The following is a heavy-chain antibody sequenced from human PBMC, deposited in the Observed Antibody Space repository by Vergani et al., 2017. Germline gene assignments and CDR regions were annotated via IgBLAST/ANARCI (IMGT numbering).Heavy chain of an antibody. CDR2: IIPIFGTA. D-gene: IGHD3-22*01. CDR3: ARAPLLYDSSGYYYYYYYMDV. V-gene: IGHV1-69*01. Sequence: QVQLVQSGAEVKKPGSSVKVSCKASGGTFSSYAISWVRQAPGQGLEWMGGIIPIFGTANYAQKFQGRVTLTADESTSTAYMVLSSLRSEDTAVYYCARAPLLYDSSGYYYYYYYMDVWGKGTTVTVS. J-gene: IGHJ6*03. CDR1: GGTFSSYA.